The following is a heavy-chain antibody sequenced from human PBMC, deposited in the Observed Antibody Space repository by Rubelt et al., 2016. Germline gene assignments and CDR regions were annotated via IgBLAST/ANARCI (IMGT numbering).Heavy chain of an antibody. CDR1: GASMSDFR. V-gene: IGHV4-4*07. CDR3: ARDYFGTPGNWFNP. J-gene: IGHJ5*02. Sequence: QVQLQESGPGLAKPSETLSLTCTVFGASMSDFRVSWIRQSAAKGLEWIGRAFSNGNTMYNPSLESRVTVSVDTYKKQFSLTLTSGTAADTALYYCARDYFGTPGNWFNPWGQGVLVTVSS. CDR2: AFSNGNT. D-gene: IGHD1-7*01.